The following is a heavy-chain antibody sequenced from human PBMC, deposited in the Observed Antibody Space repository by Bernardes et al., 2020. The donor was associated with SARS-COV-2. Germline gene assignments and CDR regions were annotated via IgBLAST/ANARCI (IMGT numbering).Heavy chain of an antibody. CDR3: ARERTGIAAAGAFDY. CDR2: IWYDGSNK. V-gene: IGHV3-33*01. J-gene: IGHJ4*02. CDR1: GFTFSSYG. Sequence: GGSLRLSCAASGFTFSSYGMHWVRQAPGKGLEWVAVIWYDGSNKYYADSVKGRFTISRDNSKNTLYLQMNSLRAEDTAVYYCARERTGIAAAGAFDYWGQGTLVTVSS. D-gene: IGHD6-13*01.